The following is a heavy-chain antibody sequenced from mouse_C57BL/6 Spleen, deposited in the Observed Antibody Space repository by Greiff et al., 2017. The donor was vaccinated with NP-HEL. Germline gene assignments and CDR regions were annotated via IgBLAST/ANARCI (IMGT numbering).Heavy chain of an antibody. CDR1: GFSLTSYG. V-gene: IGHV2-5*01. D-gene: IGHD2-4*01. J-gene: IGHJ4*01. CDR3: AKIICDYDRGYAMDY. CDR2: IWRGGST. Sequence: VKLMESGPGLVQPSQSLSITCTVSGFSLTSYGVHWVRQSPGKGLEWLGVIWRGGSTDYNAAFMSRLSITKDNSKSQVFFKMNSLQAADTAIYYCAKIICDYDRGYAMDYWGQGTSVTVSS.